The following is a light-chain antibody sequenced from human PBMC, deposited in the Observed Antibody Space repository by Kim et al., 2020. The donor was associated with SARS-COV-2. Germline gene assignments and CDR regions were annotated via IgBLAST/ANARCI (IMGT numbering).Light chain of an antibody. J-gene: IGLJ3*02. V-gene: IGLV10-54*04. CDR2: GNN. Sequence: QTATLTCKGNNNDVGSQGATWLQQHQGHPPKLLSYGNNGRPSGISERFSASRSGDTASLTISGLQPEDEADYYCSAWDSRLTVWVFGGGTQLTVL. CDR1: NNDVGSQG. CDR3: SAWDSRLTVWV.